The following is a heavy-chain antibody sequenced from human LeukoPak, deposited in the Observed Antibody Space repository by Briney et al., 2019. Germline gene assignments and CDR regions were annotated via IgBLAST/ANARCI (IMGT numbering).Heavy chain of an antibody. Sequence: NAGGSLRLSCAASGFTFSDYYMSWIRQAPGKGLEWVSYISSSGSTIYYADSVKGRFTISRDNAKNSLYLQMNSLRAEDTAVYYCARDLPATTNYDAFDIRGQGTMVTVSS. V-gene: IGHV3-11*04. CDR3: ARDLPATTNYDAFDI. J-gene: IGHJ3*02. CDR1: GFTFSDYY. D-gene: IGHD5-12*01. CDR2: ISSSGSTI.